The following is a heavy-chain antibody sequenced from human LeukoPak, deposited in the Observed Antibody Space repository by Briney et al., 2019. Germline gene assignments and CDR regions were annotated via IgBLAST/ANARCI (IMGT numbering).Heavy chain of an antibody. CDR1: GFTFSDYY. CDR2: ISSSGSTI. D-gene: IGHD3-22*01. J-gene: IGHJ4*02. CDR3: ARDGLYYYDSSSIDY. Sequence: GGSLRLSCAASGFTFSDYYMSWIRQAPGKGLEWVSYISSSGSTIYYADSVKGRFTISRDNAKNSLYLQMNSLRAEDTAVYYCARDGLYYYDSSSIDYWGQGTLVTVSS. V-gene: IGHV3-11*04.